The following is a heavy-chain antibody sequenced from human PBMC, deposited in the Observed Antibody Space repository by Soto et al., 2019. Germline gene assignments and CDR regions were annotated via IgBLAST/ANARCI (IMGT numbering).Heavy chain of an antibody. CDR1: GGSISSGDYY. CDR3: ARETYGDYAF. Sequence: QVQLRESGPGLVKPSETLSLTCSVSGGSISSGDYYWSWIRQPPGKGLEWIGYIYHSGSTYYNPSFKSRLTISVDTSKNQFSLKLSSLTAADTAVYYCARETYGDYAFWGQGTPVTVSS. V-gene: IGHV4-30-4*01. D-gene: IGHD4-17*01. CDR2: IYHSGST. J-gene: IGHJ4*02.